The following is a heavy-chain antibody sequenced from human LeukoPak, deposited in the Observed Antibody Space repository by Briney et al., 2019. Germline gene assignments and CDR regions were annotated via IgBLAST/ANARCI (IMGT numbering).Heavy chain of an antibody. CDR1: GGSINSRSDY. Sequence: SSETLSLTCTVSGGSINSRSDYWGWIRRPPGKGLEWIGNVYYSGDTYYNTSLQSRVTISVDTSKSQFSLTLNSVTAADTAVYYCARCPYDLLTGFSKWFFDLWGRGALVTVSS. CDR3: ARCPYDLLTGFSKWFFDL. J-gene: IGHJ2*01. D-gene: IGHD3-9*01. V-gene: IGHV4-39*01. CDR2: VYYSGDT.